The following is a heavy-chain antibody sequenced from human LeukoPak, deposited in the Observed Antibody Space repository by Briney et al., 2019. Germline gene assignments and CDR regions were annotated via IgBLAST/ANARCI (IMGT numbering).Heavy chain of an antibody. V-gene: IGHV3-53*01. D-gene: IGHD2-15*01. J-gene: IGHJ6*02. Sequence: GGSLRLSCAASGFTVSSNYMSWVRQAPGKGLEWVSVIYSGGNTYYADSVKGRFTISRDNSKNTLYLQMNSLRAEDTAVYYCAGCSGGSCYYYGMDVWGQGTTVTVSS. CDR3: AGCSGGSCYYYGMDV. CDR2: IYSGGNT. CDR1: GFTVSSNY.